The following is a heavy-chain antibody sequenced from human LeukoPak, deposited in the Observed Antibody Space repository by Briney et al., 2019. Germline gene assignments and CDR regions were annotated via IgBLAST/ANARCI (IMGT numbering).Heavy chain of an antibody. V-gene: IGHV1-18*01. J-gene: IGHJ5*02. CDR2: ISAYNGNT. CDR1: GYNFNNYG. D-gene: IGHD6-13*01. Sequence: ASVKVSCKASGYNFNNYGISWVRQAPGQGLEWMGWISAYNGNTNYAQKFQGRVTMTTDTSTSTAYMEVRSLRSDDTAIYYCTRGRGIAAAGTDWFDPWGQGTLVTVSS. CDR3: TRGRGIAAAGTDWFDP.